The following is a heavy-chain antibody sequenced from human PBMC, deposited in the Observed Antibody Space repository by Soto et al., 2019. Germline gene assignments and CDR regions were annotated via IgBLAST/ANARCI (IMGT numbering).Heavy chain of an antibody. V-gene: IGHV4-59*01. J-gene: IGHJ6*01. CDR3: ARDCVAAAGYYYYGMDA. D-gene: IGHD6-13*01. CDR1: GGSISSYY. Sequence: SETLSLTCTVSGGSISSYYWSWIRQPPGKGLEWIGYIYYSGSTNYNPSLKSRVTISVDTSKNQFSLKLSSVTAADTAVYYCARDCVAAAGYYYYGMDAWGQGTTVTVSS. CDR2: IYYSGST.